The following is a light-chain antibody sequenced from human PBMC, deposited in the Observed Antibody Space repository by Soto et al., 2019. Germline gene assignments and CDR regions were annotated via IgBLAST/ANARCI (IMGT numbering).Light chain of an antibody. CDR3: SSYTSSSTWV. V-gene: IGLV2-14*01. CDR1: SSDVGGYNY. J-gene: IGLJ3*02. Sequence: QYVLTQPASVSGSPGQSITISCTGTSSDVGGYNYVSWYQQHPGKAPKLMIYEVSNRPSGVSNRFSGSKSGNTASLTISGIQAEDEADYYCSSYTSSSTWVFGGGTQLNV. CDR2: EVS.